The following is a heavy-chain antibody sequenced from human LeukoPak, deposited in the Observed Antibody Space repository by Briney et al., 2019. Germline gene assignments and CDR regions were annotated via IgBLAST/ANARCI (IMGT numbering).Heavy chain of an antibody. V-gene: IGHV4-30-4*01. Sequence: SQTLSLTCTVSGGSISSGDYYWSWIRQPPGKGLEWIGYIYYSGSTYYNPSLKSRVTISVDTSKNQFSLKLSSVTAADTAVYYCARVWGYYDILTGFPLGLFDYWGQGTLVTVSS. J-gene: IGHJ4*02. CDR1: GGSISSGDYY. D-gene: IGHD3-9*01. CDR2: IYYSGST. CDR3: ARVWGYYDILTGFPLGLFDY.